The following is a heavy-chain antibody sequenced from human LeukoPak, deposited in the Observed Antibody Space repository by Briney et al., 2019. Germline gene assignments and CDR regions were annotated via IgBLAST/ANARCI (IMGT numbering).Heavy chain of an antibody. CDR3: ARDLIVDTVMGLFDY. CDR2: LNPSGGRT. V-gene: IGHV1-46*01. CDR1: GYTFTSHY. J-gene: IGHJ4*02. D-gene: IGHD5-18*01. Sequence: ASVKVSCKAFGYTFTSHYTHWVRQAPGQGLEWMGILNPSGGRTTYAQKFKGRVTMTRDTSTSTVYMELSSLRSEDTAVYYCARDLIVDTVMGLFDYWGQGTLVTVSS.